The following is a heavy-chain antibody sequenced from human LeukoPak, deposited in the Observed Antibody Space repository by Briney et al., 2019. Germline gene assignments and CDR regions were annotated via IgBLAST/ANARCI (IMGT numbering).Heavy chain of an antibody. CDR2: ISYDGSNK. D-gene: IGHD5-18*01. V-gene: IGHV3-30*04. CDR1: GFTFSSYA. CDR3: AKGYNYGRFDY. J-gene: IGHJ4*02. Sequence: GGSLRLSCAASGFTFSSYAMHWVRQAPGKGLEWVAVISYDGSNKYYADSVKGRFTISRGNSKNTLYLQMNSLRAEDTAVYYCAKGYNYGRFDYWGQGTLVTVSS.